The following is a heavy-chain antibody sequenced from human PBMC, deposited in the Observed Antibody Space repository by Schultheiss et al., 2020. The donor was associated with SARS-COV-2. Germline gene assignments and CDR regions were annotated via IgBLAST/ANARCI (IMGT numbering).Heavy chain of an antibody. J-gene: IGHJ6*03. Sequence: SETLSLTCAVYGGSFSGYYWSWIRQPPGKGLEWIGEINHSGSTNYNPSLKSRVTISVDTSKNQFSLKLSSVTAADTAVYYCARHGYYYGSGSPYYYYYMDVWGKGTTGTVSS. D-gene: IGHD3-10*01. CDR2: INHSGST. CDR1: GGSFSGYY. V-gene: IGHV4-34*01. CDR3: ARHGYYYGSGSPYYYYYMDV.